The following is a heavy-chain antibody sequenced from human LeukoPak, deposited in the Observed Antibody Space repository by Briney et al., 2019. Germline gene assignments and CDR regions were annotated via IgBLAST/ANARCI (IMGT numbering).Heavy chain of an antibody. CDR1: GITFNA. CDR3: ARGVPLNP. Sequence: GTSLRLSCAASGITFNAIHWVRQAPGKGLEWVALTWYDGRNKYYADSVKGRFTISIDNSKNMVYLHMNSLRADDTAVYYCARGVPLNPWGQGTLVTVSS. D-gene: IGHD2-2*01. J-gene: IGHJ5*02. V-gene: IGHV3-33*01. CDR2: TWYDGRNK.